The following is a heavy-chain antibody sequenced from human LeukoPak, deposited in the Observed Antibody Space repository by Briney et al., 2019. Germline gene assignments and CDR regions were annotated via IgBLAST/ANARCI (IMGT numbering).Heavy chain of an antibody. V-gene: IGHV3-30*04. J-gene: IGHJ4*02. CDR2: ITYDDGRRQ. CDR3: AREERGHLVGY. D-gene: IGHD6-6*01. Sequence: GGSLRLSCATPGLTFSDYAMHWVRKAPGKGLKWVELITYDDGRRQYYADSVKGRFTISRDNSKNTLSLQMNSLRNDDTAVYYCAREERGHLVGYWGQGTLV. CDR1: GLTFSDYA.